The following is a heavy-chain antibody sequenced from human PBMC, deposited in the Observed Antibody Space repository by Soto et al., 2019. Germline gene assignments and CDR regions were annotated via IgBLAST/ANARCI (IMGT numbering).Heavy chain of an antibody. V-gene: IGHV2-26*01. Sequence: QVTLKESGPGLVKPTESLTLTCTVSGFSLSNARMGVSWIRQPPGKALEWLAHIFSNDEKSYSTSLKSRLTISKDTSKSQVVLTMTNMDPVDTATYYCARFRNDYGDYVLDYWRQGTLVTVSS. CDR2: IFSNDEK. D-gene: IGHD4-17*01. J-gene: IGHJ4*02. CDR1: GFSLSNARMG. CDR3: ARFRNDYGDYVLDY.